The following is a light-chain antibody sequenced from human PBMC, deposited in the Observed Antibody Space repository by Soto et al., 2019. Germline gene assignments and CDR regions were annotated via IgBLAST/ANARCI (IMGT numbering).Light chain of an antibody. CDR3: SSYTGSSTS. Sequence: QSVLTQPASVSGSPGQSITISCTGTSSDVGGYNYVSWYQQHPGKAPKLMIYEVTNRPSGVSNRFSGSKSGNTASLTISGLQTEDEADYYCSSYTGSSTSFGGGTKVTVL. CDR2: EVT. V-gene: IGLV2-14*01. CDR1: SSDVGGYNY. J-gene: IGLJ2*01.